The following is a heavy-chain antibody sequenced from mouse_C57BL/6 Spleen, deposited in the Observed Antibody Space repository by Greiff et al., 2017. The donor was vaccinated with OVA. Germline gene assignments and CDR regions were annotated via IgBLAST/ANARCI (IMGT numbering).Heavy chain of an antibody. CDR3: ARNLKYYGSSLDY. J-gene: IGHJ2*01. CDR1: GYTFTSYW. V-gene: IGHV1-50*01. CDR2: IDPSDSYT. D-gene: IGHD1-1*01. Sequence: VQLQQSGAELVKPGASVKLSCKASGYTFTSYWMQWVKQRPGQGLEWIGEIDPSDSYTNSNQQFQGKATLTVDTSASTAYMQLSSLTSEDSAVYYCARNLKYYGSSLDYWGQGTTRTVSS.